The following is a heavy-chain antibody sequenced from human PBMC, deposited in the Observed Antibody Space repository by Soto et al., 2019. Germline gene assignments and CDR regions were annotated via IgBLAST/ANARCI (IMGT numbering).Heavy chain of an antibody. D-gene: IGHD6-6*01. J-gene: IGHJ4*02. Sequence: SETLSLTCTVSGGSISSSSYYWGWIRQPPGKGLEWIGSIYYSGSTYYNPSLKSRVTISVDTSKNQFSLKLSSVTAADTAVYYCARLESIGSSNFDYWGQGTLVTVSS. CDR1: GGSISSSSYY. CDR2: IYYSGST. V-gene: IGHV4-39*01. CDR3: ARLESIGSSNFDY.